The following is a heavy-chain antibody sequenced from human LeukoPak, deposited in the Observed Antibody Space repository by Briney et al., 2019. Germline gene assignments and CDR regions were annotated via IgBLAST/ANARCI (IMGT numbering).Heavy chain of an antibody. CDR3: ARDPKYSSPVGMDV. Sequence: ASVKVSCKASGYTFTSYGISWVRQAPGQGLEWMGWISAYNGNTNYAQKLQGRVTMTTDTSTSTAYMELRSLRSDDTAVYYCARDPKYSSPVGMDVWGQGTTVTVSS. CDR2: ISAYNGNT. CDR1: GYTFTSYG. D-gene: IGHD6-13*01. J-gene: IGHJ6*02. V-gene: IGHV1-18*01.